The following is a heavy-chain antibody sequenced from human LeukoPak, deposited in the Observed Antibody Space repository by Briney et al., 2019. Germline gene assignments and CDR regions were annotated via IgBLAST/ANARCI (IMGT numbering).Heavy chain of an antibody. CDR3: ARAGGARSDPFDY. D-gene: IGHD2-21*01. CDR2: ISSSSSYI. Sequence: GGSLRLSCAASGFTFSSYSMNWVRQAPGKGLEWVSSISSSSSYIYYADSVKGRFTISRDNAKNSLYLQMNSLRAEDTAVYYCARAGGARSDPFDYWGQGTLVTVSS. CDR1: GFTFSSYS. J-gene: IGHJ4*02. V-gene: IGHV3-21*01.